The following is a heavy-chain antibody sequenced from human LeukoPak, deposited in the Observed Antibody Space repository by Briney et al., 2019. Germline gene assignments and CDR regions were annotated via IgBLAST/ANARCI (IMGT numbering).Heavy chain of an antibody. V-gene: IGHV5-51*01. CDR2: IYPGDSDT. CDR3: ARGLAIVVVTEEDYYFDY. J-gene: IGHJ4*02. D-gene: IGHD2-21*02. Sequence: GESLKISCKGSGYSFTSYWIGWVRQMPGKGLEWMGIIYPGDSDTRYSPSFQGQVTISADKSISTAYLQWSSLKASDTAMYYCARGLAIVVVTEEDYYFDYWGQGTLVTVSS. CDR1: GYSFTSYW.